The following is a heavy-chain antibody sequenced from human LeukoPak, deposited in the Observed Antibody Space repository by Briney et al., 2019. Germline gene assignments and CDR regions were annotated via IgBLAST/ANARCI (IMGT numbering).Heavy chain of an antibody. CDR1: GFTFNTYS. V-gene: IGHV3-21*01. Sequence: PGGSLRLSCAASGFTFNTYSMNWVRQAPGKGLEWVSAISGSGGSTYYADSVKGRFTISRDNAKNSLYLQMNSLRAEDTAVYYCARGGLDYWGQGTLVTVSS. CDR2: ISGSGGST. J-gene: IGHJ4*02. CDR3: ARGGLDY.